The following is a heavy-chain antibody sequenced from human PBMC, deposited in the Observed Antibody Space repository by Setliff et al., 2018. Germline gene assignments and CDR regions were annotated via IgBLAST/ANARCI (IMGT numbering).Heavy chain of an antibody. V-gene: IGHV1-46*01. Sequence: ASVKVSCKASGYTFTNHYMHWVRQAPGQGLEWMGMINPGGGSTTYAQKFQGRVTMTRDTSTSTVYMELSSLRTEDTAVYYCARDGPHCVTSSCPGAWFDPWGRGILGTVS. CDR2: INPGGGST. CDR3: ARDGPHCVTSSCPGAWFDP. J-gene: IGHJ5*02. CDR1: GYTFTNHY. D-gene: IGHD2-2*01.